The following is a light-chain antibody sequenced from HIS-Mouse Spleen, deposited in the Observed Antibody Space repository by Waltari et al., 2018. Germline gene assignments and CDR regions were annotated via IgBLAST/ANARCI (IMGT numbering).Light chain of an antibody. CDR2: EVS. CDR3: SSYAGSNIVV. Sequence: QSALTQPPSASGSPGQSVTISCTGTSSDVGGYNYVSWYQQHPGKAPKLMIYEVSKRPSGCPGCFSGSESGNTASLTVSGLQAEDEADYYCSSYAGSNIVVFGGGTKLTVL. CDR1: SSDVGGYNY. J-gene: IGLJ2*01. V-gene: IGLV2-8*01.